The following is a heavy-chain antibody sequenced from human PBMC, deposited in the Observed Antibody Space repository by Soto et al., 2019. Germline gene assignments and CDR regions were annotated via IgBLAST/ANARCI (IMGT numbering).Heavy chain of an antibody. CDR2: FHYSLST. CDR3: AKTKEGGFDP. CDR1: CDSITSNY. J-gene: IGHJ5*02. V-gene: IGHV4-59*01. D-gene: IGHD3-16*01. Sequence: PSETLSLTCTVSCDSITSNYWSWIRQSPGHGLNCIGYFHYSLSTNXXPSLKSRXXISVDRSKNQXFLKLTSVTAAYTAMYYCAKTKEGGFDPWRQGILVTVSS.